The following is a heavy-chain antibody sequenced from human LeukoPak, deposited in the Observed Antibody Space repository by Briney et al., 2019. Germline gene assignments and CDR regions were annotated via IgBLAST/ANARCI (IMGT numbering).Heavy chain of an antibody. CDR2: INPNSGGT. Sequence: VASVKVSCKASGYTITGYYMHWVRQAPGQGLEWMGWINPNSGGTNYAQKFQGRVTMTRDTSISTAYMELSRLRSDDTAVYYCARAKTDVSLDAFDIWGQGTMVTVSS. J-gene: IGHJ3*02. V-gene: IGHV1-2*02. CDR1: GYTITGYY. CDR3: ARAKTDVSLDAFDI.